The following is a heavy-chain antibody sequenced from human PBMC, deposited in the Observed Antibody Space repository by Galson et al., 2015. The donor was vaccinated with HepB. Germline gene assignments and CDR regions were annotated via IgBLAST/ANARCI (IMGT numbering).Heavy chain of an antibody. CDR2: ISSNGGST. J-gene: IGHJ4*02. V-gene: IGHV3-64*02. CDR1: GFTFSSYA. CDR3: ARDLQGSLDY. Sequence: SLRLSCAASGFTFSSYAMHWVRQAPGKGLEYVSAISSNGGSTYYADSVKGRFTISRDNSKNTLYLQMGSLSAEDMAVYYCARDLQGSLDYWCQGTLVTVSS.